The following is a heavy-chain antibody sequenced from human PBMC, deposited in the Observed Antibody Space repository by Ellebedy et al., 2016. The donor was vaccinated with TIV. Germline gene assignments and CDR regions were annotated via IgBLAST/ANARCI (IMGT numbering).Heavy chain of an antibody. CDR1: GGSINSRGYS. D-gene: IGHD6-19*01. Sequence: MPSETLSLTCSVSGGSINSRGYSWDWIRQPPGKGLEWIGSISDSGSTVYNPSLKSRVRISVETSKNQFSLKLRSVTAADTAVYYCATEIPVAARIEFWGQGALVTVSS. J-gene: IGHJ4*02. V-gene: IGHV4-39*02. CDR3: ATEIPVAARIEF. CDR2: ISDSGST.